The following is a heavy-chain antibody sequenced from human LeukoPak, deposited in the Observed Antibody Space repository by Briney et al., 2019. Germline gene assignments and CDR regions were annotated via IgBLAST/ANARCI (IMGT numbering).Heavy chain of an antibody. Sequence: GGSLRLSCAASGFTASSNYMSWVRQAPGKGLEWVSVIYSGGSTYYADSVKGRFTISRDNSKNTLYLQMNGLRAEDTAVYYCASPPHCGGDCYGELGYWGQGTLVTVSS. J-gene: IGHJ4*02. CDR2: IYSGGST. V-gene: IGHV3-53*01. CDR1: GFTASSNY. D-gene: IGHD2-21*02. CDR3: ASPPHCGGDCYGELGY.